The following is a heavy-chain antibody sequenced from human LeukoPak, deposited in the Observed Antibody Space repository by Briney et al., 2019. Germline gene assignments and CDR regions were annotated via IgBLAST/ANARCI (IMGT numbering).Heavy chain of an antibody. CDR2: ISGSGGST. Sequence: PGGSLRLSCAASGFTFSSYAMGWVRQAPGKGLEWVSAISGSGGSTYYADSVKGRFTISRDNSKNTLYLQTNSLRAEDTAVYYCARGISSGWYYFDYWGQGTLVTVSS. CDR3: ARGISSGWYYFDY. V-gene: IGHV3-23*01. CDR1: GFTFSSYA. D-gene: IGHD6-19*01. J-gene: IGHJ4*02.